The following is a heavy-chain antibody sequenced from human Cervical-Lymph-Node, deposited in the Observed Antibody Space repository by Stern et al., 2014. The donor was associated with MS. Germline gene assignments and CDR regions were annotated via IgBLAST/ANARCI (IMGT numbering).Heavy chain of an antibody. V-gene: IGHV5-51*03. J-gene: IGHJ4*02. D-gene: IGHD3-10*01. CDR1: GYTFTSYW. CDR2: IYPGDSDT. Sequence: EVQLEESGAEVKKPGESLKISCSVSGYTFTSYWIGWVRQMPGKGLEWMGIIYPGDSDTRYSPSFQGQVTISVDKSIYTAYLQWSSLKASDTALYYCARYGKVNYVDYWGQGTLVTVSS. CDR3: ARYGKVNYVDY.